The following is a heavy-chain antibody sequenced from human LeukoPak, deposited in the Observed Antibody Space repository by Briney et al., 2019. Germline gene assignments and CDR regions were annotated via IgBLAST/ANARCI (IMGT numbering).Heavy chain of an antibody. Sequence: GRSLRLSCAASGFTFDDYAMHWVRQAPGKGLEWVSGISWNSGSIGYADSVKGRFTISRDNAKNSLYLQMNNLRAEDMALYYCAKDKGYGSGSYNYFDYWGQGTLVTVSS. CDR2: ISWNSGSI. CDR1: GFTFDDYA. CDR3: AKDKGYGSGSYNYFDY. D-gene: IGHD3-10*01. J-gene: IGHJ4*02. V-gene: IGHV3-9*03.